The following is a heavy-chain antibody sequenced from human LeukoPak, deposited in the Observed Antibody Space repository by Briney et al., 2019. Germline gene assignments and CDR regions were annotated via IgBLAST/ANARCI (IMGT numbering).Heavy chain of an antibody. CDR2: ISWNSGSI. V-gene: IGHV3-9*01. Sequence: PGGSLRLSCAGSGFIFNNYAMHWVRQPPGKGLEWVSGISWNSGSIDYADSVKGRFTISRDNAKNTLYLQMNSLRAEDTAVYYCARAIDYDSSGYYYGRYAFDIWGQGTMVTVSS. J-gene: IGHJ3*02. D-gene: IGHD3-22*01. CDR1: GFIFNNYA. CDR3: ARAIDYDSSGYYYGRYAFDI.